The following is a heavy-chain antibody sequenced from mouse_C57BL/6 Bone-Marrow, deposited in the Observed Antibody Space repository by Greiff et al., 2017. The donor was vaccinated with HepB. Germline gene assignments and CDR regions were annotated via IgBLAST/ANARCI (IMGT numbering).Heavy chain of an antibody. V-gene: IGHV1-75*01. Sequence: VKLQESGPELVKPGASVKISCKASGYTFTDYYINWVKQRPGQGLEWIGWIFPGSGSTYYNEKFKGKATLTVDKASSTAYMLLSSLTSEAAEVYYGARSTSNSLSSYYVDYWGQGTTLTVSS. D-gene: IGHD1-1*01. CDR2: IFPGSGST. J-gene: IGHJ2*01. CDR3: ARSTSNSLSSYYVDY. CDR1: GYTFTDYY.